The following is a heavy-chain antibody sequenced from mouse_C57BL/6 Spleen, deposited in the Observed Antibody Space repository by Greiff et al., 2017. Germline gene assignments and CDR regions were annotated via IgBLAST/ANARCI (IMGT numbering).Heavy chain of an antibody. Sequence: VQLKESGPELVKPGASVKISCKASGYSFTDYNMNWVKQSNGKSLEWIGVINPNYGTTSYNQQFKGKATLTVDQSSSTAYMQLNSLTSEDSSVYYCARYDGTHYCAMDDWGKGTTVTVSS. D-gene: IGHD2-3*01. CDR2: INPNYGTT. CDR3: ARYDGTHYCAMDD. V-gene: IGHV1-39*01. J-gene: IGHJ4*01. CDR1: GYSFTDYN.